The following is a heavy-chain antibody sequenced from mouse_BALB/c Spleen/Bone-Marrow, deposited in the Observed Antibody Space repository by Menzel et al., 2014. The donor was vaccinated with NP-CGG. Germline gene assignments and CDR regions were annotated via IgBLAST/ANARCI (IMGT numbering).Heavy chain of an antibody. CDR3: ARMRAEDGRYYAMDY. CDR1: GFSLSTYGIG. D-gene: IGHD3-1*01. CDR2: IWWNDNN. V-gene: IGHV8-11*01. J-gene: IGHJ4*01. Sequence: KESGPGILQPSQTLSLTCSFSGFSLSTYGIGVGWIRQPSGKGLEWLAHIWWNDNNYYNTPLKSRLTISKDTSNNQVFLKIASVDTADTATYYCARMRAEDGRYYAMDYWGQGTSVTVSS.